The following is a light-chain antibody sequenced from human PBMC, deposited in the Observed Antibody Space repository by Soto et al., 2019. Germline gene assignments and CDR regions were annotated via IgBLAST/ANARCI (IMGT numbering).Light chain of an antibody. CDR2: DAS. J-gene: IGKJ3*01. CDR1: QGINSA. CDR3: QQFNSCPRT. Sequence: AIQLTQSPSSLSASVGDRVTITCRASQGINSALAWYQQKPGKAPKLLIYDASSLESGVPSRFSGSGSGTDFTLTISSLQPEDFATYYCQQFNSCPRTFGPGTKVDIK. V-gene: IGKV1-13*02.